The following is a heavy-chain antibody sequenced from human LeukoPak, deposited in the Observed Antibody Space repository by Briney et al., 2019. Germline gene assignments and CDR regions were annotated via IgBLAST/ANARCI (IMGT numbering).Heavy chain of an antibody. D-gene: IGHD1-7*01. CDR1: GLTFSDYA. Sequence: GGSLLLSCAASGLTFSDYAMHWVRQAPGKGLEWVAVISKDGSDKYYPGSVRGRFTISRDNSKNTIYLQMDSLRAEDTAIYYCARDYWWNYDYWGQGTLVTVSS. CDR3: ARDYWWNYDY. CDR2: ISKDGSDK. J-gene: IGHJ4*02. V-gene: IGHV3-30-3*01.